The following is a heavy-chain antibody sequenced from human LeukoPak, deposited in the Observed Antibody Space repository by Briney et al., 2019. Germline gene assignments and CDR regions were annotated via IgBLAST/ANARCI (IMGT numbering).Heavy chain of an antibody. V-gene: IGHV4-34*01. D-gene: IGHD1-1*01. Sequence: SETLSLTCAVYGGSFSGYYWSWVRQPPGKGPEWIGEINHSGGTNYNPSLKSRVTISVDTSKNQFSLKLSSVTAADTAVYYCARVPITVREGMDVWGQGTTVTVSS. CDR1: GGSFSGYY. CDR2: INHSGGT. CDR3: ARVPITVREGMDV. J-gene: IGHJ6*02.